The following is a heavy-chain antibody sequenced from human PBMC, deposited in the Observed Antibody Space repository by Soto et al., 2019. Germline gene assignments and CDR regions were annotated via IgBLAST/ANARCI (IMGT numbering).Heavy chain of an antibody. CDR2: FDPEDGET. Sequence: ASVKVSCKVSGYTLTELSMHWVRQAPGKGLEWMGGFDPEDGETIYAQKFQGRVTMTEDTSTDTAYMERSSLRSEDTAVYYCATARILRFWPYYYYDMDVWGQGTTGTFSS. CDR3: ATARILRFWPYYYYDMDV. CDR1: GYTLTELS. J-gene: IGHJ6*02. V-gene: IGHV1-24*01. D-gene: IGHD3-3*01.